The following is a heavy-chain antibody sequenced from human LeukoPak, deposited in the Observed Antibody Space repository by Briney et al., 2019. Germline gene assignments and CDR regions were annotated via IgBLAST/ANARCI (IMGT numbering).Heavy chain of an antibody. J-gene: IGHJ4*02. V-gene: IGHV4-59*01. Sequence: PSETLSLTCTVSGGSISSYYWSWIRQPPGKGLEWIGYIYYSGSTNYNPSLKSRVTISVDTSKNQSSLKLSSVTAADTAVYYCARGARGSGSYYGYWGQGTLVTVSS. CDR1: GGSISSYY. CDR2: IYYSGST. D-gene: IGHD3-10*01. CDR3: ARGARGSGSYYGY.